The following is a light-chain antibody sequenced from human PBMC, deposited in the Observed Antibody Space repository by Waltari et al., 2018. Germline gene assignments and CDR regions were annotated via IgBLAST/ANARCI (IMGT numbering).Light chain of an antibody. CDR3: QHYLRLPAT. Sequence: EIVLTQSPGPLSLSPGDRAPLSCRASQSVSRAIAWYQQKPGQAPRLLIYGASNRATGIPDRFSGSGSGTDFSLTISSLEPEDFAVYYCQHYLRLPATFGQGTKVEIK. J-gene: IGKJ1*01. CDR2: GAS. CDR1: QSVSRA. V-gene: IGKV3-20*01.